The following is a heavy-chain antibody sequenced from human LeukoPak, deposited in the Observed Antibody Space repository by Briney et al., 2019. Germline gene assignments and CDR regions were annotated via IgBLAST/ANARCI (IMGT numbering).Heavy chain of an antibody. J-gene: IGHJ4*02. CDR3: AKSPYIASHIYFDY. CDR1: GFTVSGNF. V-gene: IGHV3-23*01. CDR2: IVGSGGAT. Sequence: GGSLRLSCAASGFTVSGNFMSWVRQTPGRGLEWVSTIVGSGGATYFADSVKGRFTISRDNSKNTLYLQMSSLRAEDTALYYCAKSPYIASHIYFDYWGQGTLVTVSS. D-gene: IGHD6-6*01.